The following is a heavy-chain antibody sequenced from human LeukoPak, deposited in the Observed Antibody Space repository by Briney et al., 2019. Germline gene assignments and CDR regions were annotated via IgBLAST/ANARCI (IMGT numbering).Heavy chain of an antibody. Sequence: APVKVSCKASGYTFTSYGISWVRQAPGQGLEWMGWISAYNGNTDYAQKFQGRVTMTTDTSTSTAYMEVRSLRSDDTAVYYCARAYSGSYYYYWGQGTLVTVSS. D-gene: IGHD1-26*01. CDR1: GYTFTSYG. CDR3: ARAYSGSYYYY. J-gene: IGHJ4*02. CDR2: ISAYNGNT. V-gene: IGHV1-18*01.